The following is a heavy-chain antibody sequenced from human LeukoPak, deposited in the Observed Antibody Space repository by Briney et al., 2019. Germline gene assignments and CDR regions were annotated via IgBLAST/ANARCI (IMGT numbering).Heavy chain of an antibody. CDR1: GYSFTSYW. D-gene: IGHD3-10*01. V-gene: IGHV5-10-1*01. J-gene: IGHJ4*02. CDR2: IDPSDSYT. Sequence: GESLKISCKGSGYSFTSYWISWVRQMPGKGLEWMGRIDPSDSYTNYSPSFQGHVTISGDKSISTAYLQWSSLKASDTAMYYCARHAKLLWFGELSTDQYYFDYWGQGTLVTVSS. CDR3: ARHAKLLWFGELSTDQYYFDY.